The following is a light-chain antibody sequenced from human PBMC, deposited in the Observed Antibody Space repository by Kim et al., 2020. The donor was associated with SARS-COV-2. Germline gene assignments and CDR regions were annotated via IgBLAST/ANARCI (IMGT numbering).Light chain of an antibody. V-gene: IGKV3-20*01. J-gene: IGKJ2*01. CDR3: QHYGSSPPYT. Sequence: EIVLTQSPGTLSLSPGERATLSCRASQSVSSTYLAWYQQKPGQAPRLLIYGASSRATGIPDRFTGSGSGTDFTLTISRLEPEDFAVYYGQHYGSSPPYTFGQGTKLEI. CDR1: QSVSSTY. CDR2: GAS.